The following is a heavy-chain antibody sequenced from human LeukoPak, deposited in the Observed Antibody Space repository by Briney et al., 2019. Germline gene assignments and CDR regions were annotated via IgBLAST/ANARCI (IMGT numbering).Heavy chain of an antibody. CDR3: ARITGYYDRKEDY. Sequence: ASVKVSCKASGYTLTVYYMHWVRQATGQGLEWMGWINPNSGGTNYAQKFQGRVTMTRDTSISTAYMELSRLRSDDTAVYYCARITGYYDRKEDYWGQGTLVTVSS. V-gene: IGHV1-2*02. CDR1: GYTLTVYY. D-gene: IGHD3-22*01. CDR2: INPNSGGT. J-gene: IGHJ4*02.